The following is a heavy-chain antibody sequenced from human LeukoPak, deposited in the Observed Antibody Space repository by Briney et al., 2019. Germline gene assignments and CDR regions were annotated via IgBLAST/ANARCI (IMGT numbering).Heavy chain of an antibody. CDR3: ARAWGTDSAFDI. CDR1: GGSISNYY. D-gene: IGHD3-16*01. CDR2: IYRSGST. Sequence: SETLSLTCTVSGGSISNYYWSWIRQSPGKGLEWIGYIYRSGSTNYSPSLKSRVTISVDTSKNQFFLRLSSVTAADTALYYCARAWGTDSAFDIWGQGTMVTVSP. J-gene: IGHJ3*02. V-gene: IGHV4-59*01.